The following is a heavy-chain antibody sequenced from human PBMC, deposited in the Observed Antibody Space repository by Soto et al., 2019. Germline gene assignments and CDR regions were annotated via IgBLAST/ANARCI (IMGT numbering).Heavy chain of an antibody. CDR3: ASTPLAYDSSGYNFDY. D-gene: IGHD3-22*01. Sequence: SETLSLTCTVSGGSISSSSYYWGWIRQPPGKGLEWIGSIYYSGSTYYNPSLKSRVTISVDTSKNQFSLKLSSVTAADTAVYYCASTPLAYDSSGYNFDYWGQGTLVTVSS. CDR2: IYYSGST. CDR1: GGSISSSSYY. J-gene: IGHJ4*02. V-gene: IGHV4-39*01.